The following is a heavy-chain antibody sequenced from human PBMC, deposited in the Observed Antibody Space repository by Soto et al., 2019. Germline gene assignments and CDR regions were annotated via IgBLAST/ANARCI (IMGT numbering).Heavy chain of an antibody. D-gene: IGHD4-17*01. CDR1: GDTLIKYA. Sequence: SVKVSCKASGDTLIKYAINWVRQAPGQGLEWMGGSIPMYGTSNHAQKFQGRVTMAADESTSTAYMELRSLRSDDTAVYYCARAGYYGRPMDVWGQGTTVTVSS. J-gene: IGHJ6*02. CDR3: ARAGYYGRPMDV. CDR2: SIPMYGTS. V-gene: IGHV1-69*13.